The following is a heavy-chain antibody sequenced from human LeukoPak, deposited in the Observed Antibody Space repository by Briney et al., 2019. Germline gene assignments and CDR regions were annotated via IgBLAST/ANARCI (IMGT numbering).Heavy chain of an antibody. V-gene: IGHV3-30*04. CDR3: ARDHATIAVAGIEAY. D-gene: IGHD6-19*01. CDR1: GFTCSSYA. CDR2: ISYDGSNK. J-gene: IGHJ4*02. Sequence: GGSLRLSCAASGFTCSSYAMHWVRQAPGKGLEWVAVISYDGSNKYYADSVKGRFTISRDNSKNTLYLQMNSLRAEDTAVYYCARDHATIAVAGIEAYWGQGTLVTVSS.